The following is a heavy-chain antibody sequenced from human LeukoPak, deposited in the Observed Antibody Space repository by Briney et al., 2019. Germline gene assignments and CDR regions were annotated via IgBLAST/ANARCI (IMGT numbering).Heavy chain of an antibody. CDR1: GYTFTGYY. CDR3: AREGAYSNYGGGFDP. Sequence: ASVKVSCKAPGYTFTGYYMHWVRQAPGQGLEWMGWINPNSGGTNYAQKFQGRVTMTRDTSISTAYMELSRLRSDDTAVYYCAREGAYSNYGGGFDPWGQGTLVTVSS. CDR2: INPNSGGT. D-gene: IGHD4-11*01. J-gene: IGHJ5*02. V-gene: IGHV1-2*02.